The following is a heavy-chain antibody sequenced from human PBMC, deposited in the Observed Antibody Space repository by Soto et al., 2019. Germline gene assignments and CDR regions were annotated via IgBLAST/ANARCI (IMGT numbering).Heavy chain of an antibody. J-gene: IGHJ4*02. CDR1: GFTLSSSW. CDR3: MSGHFDY. V-gene: IGHV3-74*01. CDR2: INNDGTST. D-gene: IGHD3-10*01. Sequence: EVQVVESGGGLVQPGGSLRLSCAASGFTLSSSWMHWVRQTPGKGLVWVSCINNDGTSTSYADSVKGRFTISRDNAKNTLYLHMNRLRAEDSAVYYCMSGHFDYWGQGTLVTVSS.